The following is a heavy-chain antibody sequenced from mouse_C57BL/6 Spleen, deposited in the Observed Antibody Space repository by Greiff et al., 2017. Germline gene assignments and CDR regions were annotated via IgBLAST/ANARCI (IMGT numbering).Heavy chain of an antibody. CDR1: GYSFTDYN. V-gene: IGHV1-39*01. J-gene: IGHJ2*01. Sequence: VHVKQSGPELVKPGASVKISCKASGYSFTDYNMNWVKQSNGKSLEWIGVINPNYGTTSYNQKFKGKATLTVDQSSSTAYMQLNSLTSEDSAVYYCARWVDSDYYGSSYYFDYWGQGTTLTVSS. D-gene: IGHD1-1*01. CDR3: ARWVDSDYYGSSYYFDY. CDR2: INPNYGTT.